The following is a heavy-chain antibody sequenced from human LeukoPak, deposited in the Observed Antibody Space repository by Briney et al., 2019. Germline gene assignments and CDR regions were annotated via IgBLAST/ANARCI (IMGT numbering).Heavy chain of an antibody. Sequence: SETLSLTCAVFGGSFSGSYWSWIRQPPGMGLEWIGEISHGENPTYNPSLKSRVIISADTSKNQFSLKLSSVTAADTAVYYCARDTRAYSSGWYTAPEFDYWGQGTLVTVSS. D-gene: IGHD6-19*01. CDR3: ARDTRAYSSGWYTAPEFDY. J-gene: IGHJ4*02. CDR2: ISHGENP. V-gene: IGHV4-34*01. CDR1: GGSFSGSY.